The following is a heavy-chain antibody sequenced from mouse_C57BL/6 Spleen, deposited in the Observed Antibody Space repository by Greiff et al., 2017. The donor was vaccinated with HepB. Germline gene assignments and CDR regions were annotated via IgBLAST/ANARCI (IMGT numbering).Heavy chain of an antibody. Sequence: QVQLQQPGAELVKPGASVKLSCKASGYTFTSYWMHWVKQRPGQGLEWIGMIHPNSGSTNYNEKFKSKATLTVDKSSSTAYMQLSSLTSADSAVYYCARRWLYYYAMDYWGQGTSVTVSS. V-gene: IGHV1-64*01. CDR2: IHPNSGST. CDR1: GYTFTSYW. J-gene: IGHJ4*01. D-gene: IGHD1-1*02. CDR3: ARRWLYYYAMDY.